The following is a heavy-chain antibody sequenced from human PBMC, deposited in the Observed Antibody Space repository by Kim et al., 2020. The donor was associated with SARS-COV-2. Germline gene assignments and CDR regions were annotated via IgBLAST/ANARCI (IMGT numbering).Heavy chain of an antibody. CDR3: ARSYYYDSSGYPPFDY. V-gene: IGHV2-70*01. D-gene: IGHD3-22*01. CDR1: GFSLSTSGMC. J-gene: IGHJ4*02. CDR2: IDWDDDK. Sequence: SGPTLVNPTQTLTLTCTFSGFSLSTSGMCVSWIRQPPGKALEWLALIDWDDDKYYSTSLKTRLTISKDTSKNQVVLTMTNMDPVDTATYYCARSYYYDSSGYPPFDYWGQGTLVTVSS.